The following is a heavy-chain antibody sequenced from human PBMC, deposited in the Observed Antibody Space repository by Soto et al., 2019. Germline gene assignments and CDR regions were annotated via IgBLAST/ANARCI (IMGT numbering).Heavy chain of an antibody. D-gene: IGHD4-4*01. CDR1: GGSISSGGYY. Sequence: SETLSLTCTVSGGSISSGGYYWSWIRQHPGKGLEWIGYIYYSGTTYYNPSLKSRVTISVDTSKNQFSLKLTSVTAADTAAYYCATEEGAVTSGGYYYYYGVNVWGQGTTVTVSS. CDR2: IYYSGTT. CDR3: ATEEGAVTSGGYYYYYGVNV. J-gene: IGHJ6*02. V-gene: IGHV4-31*03.